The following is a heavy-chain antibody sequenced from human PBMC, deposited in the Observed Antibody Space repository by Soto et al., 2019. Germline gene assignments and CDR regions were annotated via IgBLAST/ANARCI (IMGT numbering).Heavy chain of an antibody. CDR1: GFTFTYYA. D-gene: IGHD2-2*01. V-gene: IGHV3-23*01. J-gene: IGHJ4*02. CDR2: ISANGQGI. Sequence: GGSLRLSCTASGFTFTYYAFSWVRQAPGKGLEWVSAISANGQGIYYADSVRGRFTISRDNSKNTVFLHMDSLRAEDTAVYYCAKDRDYPRDQFHYWGQGTLVTVS. CDR3: AKDRDYPRDQFHY.